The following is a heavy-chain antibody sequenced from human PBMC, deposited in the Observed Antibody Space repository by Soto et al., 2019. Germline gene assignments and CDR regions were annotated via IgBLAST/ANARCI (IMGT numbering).Heavy chain of an antibody. J-gene: IGHJ3*02. CDR1: GFTFSTYA. CDR3: AHPRGYGVFDAYDI. V-gene: IGHV3-23*01. Sequence: AGGSLRLSCAASGFTFSTYAMSWVRQAPGKGLEWVSAISGSGDITYSADSVRGRFTISRDNFKNTLYLQMNSLRIEDTAVYYCAHPRGYGVFDAYDIWSQGTMVTVSS. CDR2: ISGSGDIT. D-gene: IGHD4-17*01.